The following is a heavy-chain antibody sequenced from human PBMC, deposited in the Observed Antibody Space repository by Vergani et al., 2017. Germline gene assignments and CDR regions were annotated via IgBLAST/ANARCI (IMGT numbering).Heavy chain of an antibody. CDR3: ARESRYSSSWYDIDFDY. D-gene: IGHD6-13*01. CDR1: GGSFSGYY. Sequence: QVQLQQWGAGLLKPSETLSLTCAVYGGSFSGYYWSWIRQPPGKGLEWIGYIYYSGSTNYNPSLKSRVTISVDTSKNQFSLKLSSVTAADTAVYYCARESRYSSSWYDIDFDYWGQGTLVTVSS. CDR2: IYYSGST. V-gene: IGHV4-34*11. J-gene: IGHJ4*02.